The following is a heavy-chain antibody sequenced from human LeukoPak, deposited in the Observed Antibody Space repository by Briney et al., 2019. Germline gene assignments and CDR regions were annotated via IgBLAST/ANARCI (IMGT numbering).Heavy chain of an antibody. D-gene: IGHD5-18*01. CDR1: GYSFCSYA. CDR2: FRTYDGSP. Sequence: GASVKVSCKASGYSFCSYAMNWVRQAPGQGLQWMGWFRTYDGSPKYAQGFTGRFVFSADIYVVTAFLEISDLEVEDTAMYYCATQRGYSPGDWGQGTLVTVSS. CDR3: ATQRGYSPGD. J-gene: IGHJ4*02. V-gene: IGHV7-4-1*02.